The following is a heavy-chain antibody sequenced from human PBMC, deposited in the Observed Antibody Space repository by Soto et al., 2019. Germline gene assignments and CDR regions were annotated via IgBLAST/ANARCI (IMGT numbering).Heavy chain of an antibody. J-gene: IGHJ5*02. V-gene: IGHV3-23*01. CDR1: GFTFSSYA. Sequence: GGSLRLSCAASGFTFSSYAMSWVRQAPGKGLEWVSAISGSGGSTYYADSVKGRFTISRDNSKNTLYLQMNSLRAEDTAVYYCAKEPDRYYDFWSGYLNWLDPWGQGTRVTASS. D-gene: IGHD3-3*01. CDR2: ISGSGGST. CDR3: AKEPDRYYDFWSGYLNWLDP.